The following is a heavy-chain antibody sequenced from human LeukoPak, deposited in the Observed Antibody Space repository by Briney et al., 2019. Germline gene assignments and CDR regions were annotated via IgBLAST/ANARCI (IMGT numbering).Heavy chain of an antibody. J-gene: IGHJ4*02. D-gene: IGHD2-15*01. CDR3: AKVLVLVSANRYYFDY. CDR1: GLTFSDSA. CDR2: ISGSGNST. V-gene: IGHV3-23*01. Sequence: GGSLRLSCAASGLTFSDSAMSWVRQAPGKGLEWVSLISGSGNSTYYADSVKGRFTISRDNSNNMLYLQMNSLRAEDTAIYYCAKVLVLVSANRYYFDYWGQGTLVTVSS.